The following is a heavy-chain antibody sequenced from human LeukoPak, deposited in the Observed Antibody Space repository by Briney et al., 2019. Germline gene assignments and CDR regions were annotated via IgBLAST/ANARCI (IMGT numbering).Heavy chain of an antibody. CDR2: IYYSGST. Sequence: PSETLSLTCTVSGGSISSSSYYWGWIRQPPGKGLEWIGSIYYSGSTYYNPSLKSRVTISVDTSKNQFSLKLSSVTAADTAVYYCARNVVVVAANWFDPWGQGTLVTVPS. V-gene: IGHV4-39*07. J-gene: IGHJ5*02. CDR3: ARNVVVVAANWFDP. D-gene: IGHD2-15*01. CDR1: GGSISSSSYY.